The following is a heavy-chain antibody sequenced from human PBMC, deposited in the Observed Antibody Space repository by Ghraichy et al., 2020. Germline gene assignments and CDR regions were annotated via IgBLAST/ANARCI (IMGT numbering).Heavy chain of an antibody. J-gene: IGHJ4*02. CDR2: IYYSGST. D-gene: IGHD3-16*02. Sequence: SETLSLTCTVSGGSVTSGSYYWSWIRQPPGKGLEWIGYIYYSGSTNYNPSLKSRVTISVDTSKNQFSLKLSSVTAADTAVYYCARGELSFTNWGQGTLVTVSS. CDR1: GGSVTSGSYY. V-gene: IGHV4-61*01. CDR3: ARGELSFTN.